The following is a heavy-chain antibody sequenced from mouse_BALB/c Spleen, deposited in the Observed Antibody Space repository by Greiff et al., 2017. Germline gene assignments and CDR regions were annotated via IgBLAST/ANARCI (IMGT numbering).Heavy chain of an antibody. CDR1: GFSLTDYG. Sequence: VQLQQSGPGLVAPSQSLSITCTVSGFSLTDYGVSWIRQPPGKGLEWLGVIWGGGSTYYNSALKSRLSISKDNSKSQVFLKMNSLQTDDTAMYYCAKHYYGSSYYAMDYWGQGTSVTVSS. J-gene: IGHJ4*01. CDR2: IWGGGST. D-gene: IGHD1-1*01. V-gene: IGHV2-6-5*01. CDR3: AKHYYGSSYYAMDY.